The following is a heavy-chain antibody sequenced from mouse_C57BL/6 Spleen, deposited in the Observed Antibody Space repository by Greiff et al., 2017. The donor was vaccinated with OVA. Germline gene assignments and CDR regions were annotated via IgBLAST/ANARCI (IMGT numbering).Heavy chain of an antibody. V-gene: IGHV14-2*01. D-gene: IGHD1-1*01. CDR1: GFNIKDYY. Sequence: VHVKQSGAELVKPGASVKLSCTASGFNIKDYYMHWVKQRTEQGLEWIGRIDPEDGETKYAPKFQGKATITADTSSNTAYLQLSSLTSEDTAVYYCARSAYGSSSVGYFDVWGTWTTVTVSS. J-gene: IGHJ1*03. CDR3: ARSAYGSSSVGYFDV. CDR2: IDPEDGET.